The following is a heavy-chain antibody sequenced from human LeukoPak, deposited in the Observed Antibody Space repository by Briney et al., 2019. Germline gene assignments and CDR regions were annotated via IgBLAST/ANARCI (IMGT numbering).Heavy chain of an antibody. J-gene: IGHJ4*02. D-gene: IGHD6-13*01. CDR2: IYYSGST. CDR3: ARDVGGIAAAAHFDY. Sequence: SETLSLTCTVSGGSISSYYWSCIRQPPGKRLEWVGYIYYSGSTNYNPSLKSRVTISVDTSKNQFSLQLSSVTAADTAVYYCARDVGGIAAAAHFDYWGKGTLVTVSS. V-gene: IGHV4-59*01. CDR1: GGSISSYY.